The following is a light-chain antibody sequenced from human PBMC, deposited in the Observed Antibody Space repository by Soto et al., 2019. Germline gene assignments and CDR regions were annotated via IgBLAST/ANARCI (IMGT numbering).Light chain of an antibody. J-gene: IGKJ4*01. V-gene: IGKV1-12*01. CDR3: QQTSSFPLP. CDR2: TAS. CDR1: QGIVSW. Sequence: DIQMTQSPSSVSASVGDRVTITCRASQGIVSWLAWYQQKPGKAPKLLIYTASSLQSGVPSRFSGGGSGTAFTLPISSLQPEEFATYYCQQTSSFPLPFGGGTKVEIK.